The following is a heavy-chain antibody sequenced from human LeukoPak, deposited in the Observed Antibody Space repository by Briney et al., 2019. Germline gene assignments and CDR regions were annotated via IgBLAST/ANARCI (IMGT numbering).Heavy chain of an antibody. CDR1: GGSISSYY. J-gene: IGHJ6*03. D-gene: IGHD2-2*01. V-gene: IGHV4-59*01. Sequence: SETLSLTCTVSGGSISSYYWSWIRQTPGKELEWIGDIYYSDSTKYNPSFTSRVTISVDTSKNQLSLTLTSVTAADTAVYYCARGGYQLLSGYYYYYRDVWGKGTTVTVSS. CDR2: IYYSDST. CDR3: ARGGYQLLSGYYYYYRDV.